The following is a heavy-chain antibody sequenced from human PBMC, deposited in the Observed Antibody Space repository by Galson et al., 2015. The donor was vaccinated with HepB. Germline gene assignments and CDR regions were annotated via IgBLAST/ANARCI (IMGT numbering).Heavy chain of an antibody. V-gene: IGHV4-39*01. J-gene: IGHJ4*02. CDR2: VYHSVTT. CDR3: ARLPWQQLVLDY. D-gene: IGHD6-13*01. Sequence: ETLSLTCTVSGGSISSTTDYWAWIRQPPGKGLECIGYVYHSVTTYYNPSLKSRVTISVDTSKNQFSLKLSSVTAADTAVYYCARLPWQQLVLDYWGQGTLVTVSS. CDR1: GGSISSTTDY.